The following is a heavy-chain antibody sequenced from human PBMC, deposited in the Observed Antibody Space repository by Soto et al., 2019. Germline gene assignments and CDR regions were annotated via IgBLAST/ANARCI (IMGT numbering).Heavy chain of an antibody. CDR3: ASHNGLAGSFEP. J-gene: IGHJ5*02. V-gene: IGHV3-48*02. CDR1: GFTFSTYS. D-gene: IGHD1-20*01. Sequence: QPGGSLRLSCAASGFTFSTYSMNWVRQAPGKGLEWVSYISYTSSTIYYADSVKGRFTISRNNAKNSLFLQMNSLRDEDTAVYYWASHNGLAGSFEPWDQGTLVAVSS. CDR2: ISYTSSTI.